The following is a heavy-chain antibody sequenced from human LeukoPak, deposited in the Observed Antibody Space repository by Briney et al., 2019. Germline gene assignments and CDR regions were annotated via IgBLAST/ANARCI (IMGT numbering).Heavy chain of an antibody. CDR3: ARAPMGIAAAGPFDY. J-gene: IGHJ4*02. D-gene: IGHD6-13*01. Sequence: GGSLRLSCAASGFTFSSYWMHWVRQAPGKGLEWVAVISYDGSNKYYADSVKGRFTISRDNSKNTLYLQMNSLRAEDTAVYYCARAPMGIAAAGPFDYWGQGTLVTVSS. CDR1: GFTFSSYW. CDR2: ISYDGSNK. V-gene: IGHV3-30*03.